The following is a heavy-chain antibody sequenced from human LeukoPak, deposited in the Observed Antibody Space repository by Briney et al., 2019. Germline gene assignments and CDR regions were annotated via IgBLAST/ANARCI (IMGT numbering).Heavy chain of an antibody. CDR3: TTEGGNYDSSGNYAGDY. V-gene: IGHV3-15*01. D-gene: IGHD3-22*01. Sequence: PGGSLRLSCAASGFTFSDAWMSWVRQAPGKGLEWVGRIKSKTDGGTTDYVAPVKGRFTISRDDSKDTLYLQMNSLKTEDTAVYYCTTEGGNYDSSGNYAGDYWGQGTLVTVSS. CDR2: IKSKTDGGTT. J-gene: IGHJ4*02. CDR1: GFTFSDAW.